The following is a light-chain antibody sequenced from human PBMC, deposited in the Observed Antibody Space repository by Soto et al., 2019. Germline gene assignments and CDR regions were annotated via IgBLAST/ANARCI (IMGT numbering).Light chain of an antibody. CDR3: QQYGSSLWT. CDR1: QSVSSSY. Sequence: EIVLTQSPGTLSLSPGERATLSCRASQSVSSSYLAWYQQKPGQAPRLLIYGASGRATGNPDRFSGSGSGTVFTLTIRRLEPEDFAMYYCQQYGSSLWTFGQGTKVEIK. J-gene: IGKJ1*01. CDR2: GAS. V-gene: IGKV3-20*01.